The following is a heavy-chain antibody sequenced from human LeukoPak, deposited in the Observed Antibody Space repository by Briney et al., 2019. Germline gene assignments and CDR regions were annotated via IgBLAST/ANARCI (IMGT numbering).Heavy chain of an antibody. J-gene: IGHJ6*03. Sequence: SETLSLTCTVSGGSISSGGYYWSWIRQHPGKGLEWIGYIYYSGSTYYNPSLKSRVTISVDTSKNQFSLKLSSVTAADTAVYYCARRQYYYGSGSYYNVDYMDVWGKGTTVTVSS. V-gene: IGHV4-61*08. D-gene: IGHD3-10*01. CDR2: IYYSGST. CDR1: GGSISSGGYY. CDR3: ARRQYYYGSGSYYNVDYMDV.